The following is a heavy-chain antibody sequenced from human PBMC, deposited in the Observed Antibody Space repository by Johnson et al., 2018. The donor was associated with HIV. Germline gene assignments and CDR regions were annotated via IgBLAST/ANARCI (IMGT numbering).Heavy chain of an antibody. CDR1: GFTFSSYG. D-gene: IGHD1-20*01. Sequence: QVQLVESGGGVVQPGGSLRLSCAASGFTFSSYGMHWVRQAPGKGLEWVAFIRYDGSNKYYADSVKGRFTISRDNSKNTLYLQMNSLRAEDTALYYCAIRITGTSVAFDIWGQGTMVTVSS. J-gene: IGHJ3*02. CDR3: AIRITGTSVAFDI. V-gene: IGHV3-30*02. CDR2: IRYDGSNK.